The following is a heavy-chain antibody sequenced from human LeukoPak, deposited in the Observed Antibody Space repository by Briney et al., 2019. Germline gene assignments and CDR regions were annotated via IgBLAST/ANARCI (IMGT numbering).Heavy chain of an antibody. V-gene: IGHV4-38-2*02. D-gene: IGHD2-21*01. CDR2: IYHSGST. Sequence: SKTLSLTCTVSGYSISSGYYWGWIRQPPGKGLEWIGSIYHSGSTYYNPSLKSRVTISVDTSKNQFSLKLSSVTAADTAVYYCARSTGYSLFDPWGQGTLVTVSS. J-gene: IGHJ5*02. CDR3: ARSTGYSLFDP. CDR1: GYSISSGYY.